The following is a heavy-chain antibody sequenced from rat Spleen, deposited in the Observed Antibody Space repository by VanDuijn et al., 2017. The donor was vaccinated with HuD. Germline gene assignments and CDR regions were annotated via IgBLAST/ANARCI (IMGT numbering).Heavy chain of an antibody. CDR1: GLSLTSNT. D-gene: IGHD1-12*02. CDR3: ARDVANYYAGTYGVMAA. CDR2: IWTGGAT. Sequence: QVQLKESGPGLVQPSQTLSLTCTVSGLSLTSNTVSWIRQPPGKGLEWMGVIWTGGATDYNSALRSRLSISRDTSKSQVFLKMNSLQTEDIATYYCARDVANYYAGTYGVMAAWGQGASVIVSS. J-gene: IGHJ4*01. V-gene: IGHV2-47*01.